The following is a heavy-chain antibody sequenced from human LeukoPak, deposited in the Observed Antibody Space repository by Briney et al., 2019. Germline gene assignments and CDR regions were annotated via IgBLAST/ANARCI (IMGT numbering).Heavy chain of an antibody. J-gene: IGHJ4*02. CDR2: FDPEDGET. CDR1: GYTFTSYG. D-gene: IGHD4-17*01. CDR3: ATDPTPQVTTVSY. V-gene: IGHV1-24*01. Sequence: ASVKVSCKASGYTFTSYGISWVRQAPGQGLEWMGGFDPEDGETIYAQKFQGRVTMTEDTSTDTAYMELSSLRSGDTAVYYCATDPTPQVTTVSYWGQGTLVTVSS.